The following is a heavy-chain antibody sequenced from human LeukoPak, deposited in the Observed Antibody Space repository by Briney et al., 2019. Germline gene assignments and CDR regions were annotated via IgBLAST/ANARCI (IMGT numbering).Heavy chain of an antibody. J-gene: IGHJ4*02. CDR3: ARGFVRSSSWYGPPFDY. Sequence: SVKVSCKASGGTFSSYAISWVRQAPGQGLEWMGGIIPIFGTANYAQKFQGRVTITRDTSASTAYMELSSLRSEDTAVYYCARGFVRSSSWYGPPFDYWGQGTLVTVSS. CDR2: IIPIFGTA. D-gene: IGHD6-13*01. V-gene: IGHV1-69*05. CDR1: GGTFSSYA.